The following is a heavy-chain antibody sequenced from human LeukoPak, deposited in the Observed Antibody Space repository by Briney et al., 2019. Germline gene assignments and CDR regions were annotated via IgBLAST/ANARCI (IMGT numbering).Heavy chain of an antibody. CDR1: GDSSSSNY. V-gene: IGHV4-59*01. CDR3: ARRGNRYYYGLDV. D-gene: IGHD3-16*02. Sequence: SETLSLTCSISGDSSSSNYWNWIRQRPGRGLEWIGHIHSSGTTSYNASLKSRLTISLDTSKVQVSLSLTSVTAADTAVYYCARRGNRYYYGLDVWGQGTMVTVSS. J-gene: IGHJ6*02. CDR2: IHSSGTT.